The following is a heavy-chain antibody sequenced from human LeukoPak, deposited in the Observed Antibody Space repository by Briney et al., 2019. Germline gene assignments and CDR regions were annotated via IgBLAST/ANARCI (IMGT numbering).Heavy chain of an antibody. J-gene: IGHJ4*02. D-gene: IGHD6-19*01. Sequence: GRSLRLSCAASGFTFSSYAMHWVRQAPGKGLEWVAVISYDGSNKYYADSVKGRFTISRDNSKNTLYLQMNSLRAEDTAVYYCAKGGIAVAGRMDYWGQGTLVTVSS. CDR2: ISYDGSNK. CDR3: AKGGIAVAGRMDY. CDR1: GFTFSSYA. V-gene: IGHV3-30-3*01.